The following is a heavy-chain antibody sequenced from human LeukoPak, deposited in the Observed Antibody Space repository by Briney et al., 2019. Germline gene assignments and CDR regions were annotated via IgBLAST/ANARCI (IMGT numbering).Heavy chain of an antibody. D-gene: IGHD1-26*01. CDR1: GFTFRSYA. V-gene: IGHV3-23*01. CDR3: AKNTVGETIGWDAYDI. CDR2: ITGGGITA. J-gene: IGHJ3*02. Sequence: GGSLRLSCAVSGFTFRSYAMSWVRQAPGKGLEWVASITGGGITAYYADSVKGRFTISRDNSKNTLYLQMNSLRVEGTAIYYCAKNTVGETIGWDAYDIWGHGTLGAVSS.